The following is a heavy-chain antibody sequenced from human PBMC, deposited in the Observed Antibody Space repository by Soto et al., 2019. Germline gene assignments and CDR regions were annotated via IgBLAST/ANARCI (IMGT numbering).Heavy chain of an antibody. CDR1: GYTFTMYT. Sequence: SVKVPCKASGYTFTMYTMHCVLQAPVQWLEWMGCINAGNGDTKYSQKFQGRVTITRDTSAITAYMELSSLRSEDTAVYYCVRDWTHYDSSGPGDYWGQGTLVTVSS. CDR3: VRDWTHYDSSGPGDY. V-gene: IGHV1-3*01. CDR2: INAGNGDT. J-gene: IGHJ4*02. D-gene: IGHD3-22*01.